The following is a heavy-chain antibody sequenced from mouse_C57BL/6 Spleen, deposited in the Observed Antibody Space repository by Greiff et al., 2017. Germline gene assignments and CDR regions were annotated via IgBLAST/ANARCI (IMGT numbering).Heavy chain of an antibody. J-gene: IGHJ4*01. CDR3: ARHEGYSNYEGAMDY. Sequence: DVKLVESGGDLVKPGGSLKLSCAASGFTFSSYGMSWVRQTPDKRLEWVATISRGGSYTYYPDSVKGRFTISRDNAKNTLYLQMSSLKSEDTAMYYCARHEGYSNYEGAMDYWGQGTSVTVSS. CDR1: GFTFSSYG. D-gene: IGHD2-5*01. V-gene: IGHV5-6*02. CDR2: ISRGGSYT.